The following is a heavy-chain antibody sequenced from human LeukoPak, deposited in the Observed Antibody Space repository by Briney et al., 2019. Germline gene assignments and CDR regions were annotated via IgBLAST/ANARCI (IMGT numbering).Heavy chain of an antibody. V-gene: IGHV4-59*08. CDR3: ARGRGGVVVAAWDVFDI. CDR1: GGAISSYY. CDR2: MFYSGTT. D-gene: IGHD2-15*01. J-gene: IGHJ3*02. Sequence: PSETLSLTCTVSGGAISSYYWSWIRQPPGQGLEWIAYMFYSGTTNYNPSLRSRVTISLDTSKNQFSLWLSSVTAADTAVYYCARGRGGVVVAAWDVFDIWGQGTMVTVSS.